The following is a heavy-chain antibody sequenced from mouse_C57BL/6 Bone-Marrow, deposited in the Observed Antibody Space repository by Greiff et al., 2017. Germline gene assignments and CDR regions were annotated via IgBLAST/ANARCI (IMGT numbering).Heavy chain of an antibody. V-gene: IGHV1-55*01. Sequence: QVQLQQPGAELVKPGASVKMSCKASGYTFTSYWITWVKQRPGQGLEWIGDIYPGSGSTNYNEKFKSKATLTVDTSSSTAYMQLSSLTSEDSAVYYCARKGDDYDEGLYAMDYWGQGTSVTVSS. CDR2: IYPGSGST. J-gene: IGHJ4*01. D-gene: IGHD2-4*01. CDR1: GYTFTSYW. CDR3: ARKGDDYDEGLYAMDY.